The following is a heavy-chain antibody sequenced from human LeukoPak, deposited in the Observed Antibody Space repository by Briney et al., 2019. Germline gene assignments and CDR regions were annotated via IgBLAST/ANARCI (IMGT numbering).Heavy chain of an antibody. CDR1: GYTFTGYY. Sequence: ASVKVSCKASGYTFTGYYMHWVRQAPGQGLEWMGWINPNSGGTNYAQKFQGWVTMTRDTSISTAYMELSRLRSDDTAVYYCARDIMITFGGVAEPYYFDYWGQGTLVTVSS. D-gene: IGHD3-16*01. J-gene: IGHJ4*02. CDR3: ARDIMITFGGVAEPYYFDY. CDR2: INPNSGGT. V-gene: IGHV1-2*04.